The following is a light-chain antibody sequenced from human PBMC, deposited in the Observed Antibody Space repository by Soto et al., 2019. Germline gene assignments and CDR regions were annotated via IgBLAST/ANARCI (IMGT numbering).Light chain of an antibody. Sequence: DIQMTQSPSSLSASVGDIVTITCRASQSISSYLNWYQQKPGKAPKLLIYAASNLQSGVPSRFSGYGSGTDFILTISSLQPEDFATYYCQQSYTNPKTFGQGTKV. CDR1: QSISSY. CDR2: AAS. CDR3: QQSYTNPKT. V-gene: IGKV1-39*01. J-gene: IGKJ1*01.